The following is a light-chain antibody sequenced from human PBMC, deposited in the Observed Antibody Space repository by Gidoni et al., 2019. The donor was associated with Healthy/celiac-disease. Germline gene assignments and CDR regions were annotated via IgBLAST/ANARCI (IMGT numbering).Light chain of an antibody. CDR2: DVS. J-gene: IGLJ1*01. Sequence: QPRSVSGSPGQSVTISCTGTSSDVGGYNYVSWYQQHPGKAPKLMIYDVSKRPSGVPDRFSGSKSGNTASLTISGLQAEDEADYYCCSYAGSYTYVFGTGTKVTVL. V-gene: IGLV2-11*01. CDR1: SSDVGGYNY. CDR3: CSYAGSYTYV.